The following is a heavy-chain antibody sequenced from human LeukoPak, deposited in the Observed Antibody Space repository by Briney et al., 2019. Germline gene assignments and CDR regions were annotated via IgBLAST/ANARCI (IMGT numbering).Heavy chain of an antibody. CDR2: INHSGST. D-gene: IGHD3-16*02. V-gene: IGHV4-34*01. CDR1: GGSFSGYY. Sequence: SETPSLTCAVYGGSFSGYYWSWIRQPPGKGLEWIGEINHSGSTNYNPSLKSRVTISVDTSKNQFSLKLSSVTAADTAVYYCARGRSYQNKYDYWGQGTLVTVSS. J-gene: IGHJ4*02. CDR3: ARGRSYQNKYDY.